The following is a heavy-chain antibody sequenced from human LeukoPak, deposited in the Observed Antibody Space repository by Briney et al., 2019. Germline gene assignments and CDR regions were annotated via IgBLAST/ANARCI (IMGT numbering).Heavy chain of an antibody. CDR2: ISAYNGNT. D-gene: IGHD4-17*01. J-gene: IGHJ4*02. CDR1: GCTFTSCG. Sequence: AGVTVSCKGSGCTFTSCGINWVRQAHAQGIEGVGWISAYNGNTNYARKLQGRVTMTTDTSTSTAYMQLRSLRSDDTAVYYCARDRAHGDYAIGDYWGQGTLVTVSS. V-gene: IGHV1-18*01. CDR3: ARDRAHGDYAIGDY.